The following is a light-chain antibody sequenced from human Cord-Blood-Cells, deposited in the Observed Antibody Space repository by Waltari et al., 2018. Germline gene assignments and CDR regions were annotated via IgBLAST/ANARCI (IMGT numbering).Light chain of an antibody. CDR2: DAS. CDR1: QSVSSY. J-gene: IGKJ5*01. CDR3: QQRSNWPIT. Sequence: EIVLTQSPATLSLSPGARATLSCRASQSVSSYLASYQQKPGQAPRLLIYDASNRATGIPARFSGSGSGTDFTLTISSLEPEDFAVYYCQQRSNWPITFGQGTRLEIK. V-gene: IGKV3-11*01.